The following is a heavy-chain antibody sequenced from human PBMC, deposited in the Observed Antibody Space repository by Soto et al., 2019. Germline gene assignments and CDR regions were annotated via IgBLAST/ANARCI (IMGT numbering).Heavy chain of an antibody. CDR3: ARVGAYCGGDCYLDY. CDR2: IYYSGST. J-gene: IGHJ4*02. CDR1: GGSISSGDYY. V-gene: IGHV4-30-4*01. D-gene: IGHD2-21*02. Sequence: PSETLSLTCTVSGGSISSGDYYWSWIRQPPGKGREWIGYIYYSGSTYYNPSLKSRVTISVDTSKNQFSLKLSSVTAADTAVYYCARVGAYCGGDCYLDYWGQGTLVTVSS.